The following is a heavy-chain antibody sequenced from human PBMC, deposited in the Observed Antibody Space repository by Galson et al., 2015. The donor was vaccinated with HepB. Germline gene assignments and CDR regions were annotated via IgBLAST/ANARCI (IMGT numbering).Heavy chain of an antibody. J-gene: IGHJ6*03. Sequence: SVKVSCKASGVTFSRYTISWVRQAPGQGLEWMGGIIPMFGSGNYAQKFQGRVTITADDSKSTTYMELSSLRSEDTAVYYCARVPTDCSSTSCPYYYYYYMDVWGKGTTVTVSS. CDR3: ARVPTDCSSTSCPYYYYYYMDV. CDR1: GVTFSRYT. V-gene: IGHV1-69*13. CDR2: IIPMFGSG. D-gene: IGHD2-2*01.